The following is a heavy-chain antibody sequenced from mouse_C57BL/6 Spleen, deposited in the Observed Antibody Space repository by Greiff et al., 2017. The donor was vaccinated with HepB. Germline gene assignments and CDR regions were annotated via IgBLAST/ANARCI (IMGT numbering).Heavy chain of an antibody. Sequence: EVKLMESGEGLVKPGGSLKLSCAASGFTFSSYAMSWVRQTPEKRLEWVAYISSGGDYIYYADTVKGRFTISRDNARNTLYLQMSSLKSEDTAMYYCTRDSYSNYDAMDYWGQGTSVTVSS. CDR3: TRDSYSNYDAMDY. CDR2: ISSGGDYI. V-gene: IGHV5-9-1*02. J-gene: IGHJ4*01. CDR1: GFTFSSYA. D-gene: IGHD2-5*01.